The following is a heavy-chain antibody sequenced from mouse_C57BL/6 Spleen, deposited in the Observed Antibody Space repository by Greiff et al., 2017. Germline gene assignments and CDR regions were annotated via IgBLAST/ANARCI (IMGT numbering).Heavy chain of an antibody. CDR3: ARWDWDRAY. CDR2: IHPNSGST. D-gene: IGHD4-1*01. J-gene: IGHJ3*01. CDR1: GYTFTSYW. Sequence: QVQLQQPGAELVKPGASVKLSCKASGYTFTSYWMHWVKQRPGQGLEWIGMIHPNSGSTNYNEKFKSKATLTVDKSSSTAYMQLSSLTSEDSAGYYCARWDWDRAYWGQGTLVTVSA. V-gene: IGHV1-64*01.